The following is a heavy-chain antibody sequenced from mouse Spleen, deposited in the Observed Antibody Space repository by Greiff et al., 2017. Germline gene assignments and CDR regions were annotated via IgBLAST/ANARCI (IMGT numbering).Heavy chain of an antibody. Sequence: EVQLQQSGAELVRPGASVKLSCTASGFNIKDDYMHWVKQRPEQGLEWIGWIDPENGDTEYASKFQGKATITADTSSNTAYLQLSSLTSEDTAVYYCTTMDSYYSYDAMDYWGQGTSVTVSS. CDR2: IDPENGDT. CDR3: TTMDSYYSYDAMDY. CDR1: GFNIKDDY. D-gene: IGHD2-12*01. J-gene: IGHJ4*01. V-gene: IGHV14-4*01.